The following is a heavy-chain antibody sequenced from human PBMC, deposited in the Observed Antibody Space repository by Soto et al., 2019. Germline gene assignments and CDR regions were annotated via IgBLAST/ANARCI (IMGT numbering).Heavy chain of an antibody. J-gene: IGHJ4*02. CDR1: GYTFTSYA. V-gene: IGHV1-3*01. CDR3: AREDIVVVVAATLFDY. CDR2: INAGNGNT. Sequence: ASVKVSCKASGYTFTSYAMHWVRQAPGQRLEWMGWINAGNGNTKYSQKFQGRVTITRDTSASTAYMELSSLRSEDTAVYYCAREDIVVVVAATLFDYWGRGTLVTVSS. D-gene: IGHD2-15*01.